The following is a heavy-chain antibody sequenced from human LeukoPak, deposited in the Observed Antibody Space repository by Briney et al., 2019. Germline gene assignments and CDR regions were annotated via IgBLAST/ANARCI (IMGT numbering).Heavy chain of an antibody. CDR2: ISSSGSTI. J-gene: IGHJ6*03. Sequence: PGGSLRLSRAASGFTFSSYEMNWVRQAPGKGLEWVSYISSSGSTIYYADSVKGRFTISRDNAKNSLYLQMNSLRAEDTAVYYCAREGSSSWSTYYYYYMDVWGKGTTVTVSS. CDR3: AREGSSSWSTYYYYYMDV. CDR1: GFTFSSYE. V-gene: IGHV3-48*03. D-gene: IGHD6-13*01.